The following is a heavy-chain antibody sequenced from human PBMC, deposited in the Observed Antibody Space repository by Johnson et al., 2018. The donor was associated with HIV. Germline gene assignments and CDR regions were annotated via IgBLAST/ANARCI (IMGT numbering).Heavy chain of an antibody. J-gene: IGHJ3*01. Sequence: QVQLVESGGGVVQPGGSLRLSCAASGFTFSSYGMHWVRQAPGKGLEWVAFIRSDGSKKYYVDSVKGRFTISRDNSKHTLYLQMNSLGAEDTAVYYCAKEGSTVIWGQGTMVTVSS. CDR2: IRSDGSKK. CDR3: AKEGSTVI. V-gene: IGHV3-30*02. CDR1: GFTFSSYG. D-gene: IGHD4-11*01.